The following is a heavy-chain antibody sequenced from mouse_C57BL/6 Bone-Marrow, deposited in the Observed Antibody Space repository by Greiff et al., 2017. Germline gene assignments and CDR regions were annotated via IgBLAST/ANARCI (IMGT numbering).Heavy chain of an antibody. CDR2: IHPNSGST. CDR3: ARDYYGLCDY. D-gene: IGHD1-2*01. J-gene: IGHJ2*01. CDR1: GYTFTSYW. Sequence: QVQLQQPGAELVKPGASVKLSCKASGYTFTSYWMHWVKQRPGQGLEWIGMIHPNSGSTNYNAKFKSKATLTVDKSSSPAYMQLSSLTSEDSAVYYCARDYYGLCDYWGQGTTLTVSS. V-gene: IGHV1-64*01.